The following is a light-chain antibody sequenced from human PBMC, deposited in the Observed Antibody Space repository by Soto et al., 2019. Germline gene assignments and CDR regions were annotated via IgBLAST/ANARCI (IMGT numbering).Light chain of an antibody. CDR1: QSVSSSY. CDR3: QQYGSSPYT. CDR2: GAS. J-gene: IGKJ2*01. Sequence: EIVLTQSPGTLSLSPGERATLSCRASQSVSSSYLAWYQQKPGQAPRLIIYGASDRATGIPDRFSGSGSGTDFTLTISRLEPEDFAVYYCQQYGSSPYTFGQGTKLESK. V-gene: IGKV3-20*01.